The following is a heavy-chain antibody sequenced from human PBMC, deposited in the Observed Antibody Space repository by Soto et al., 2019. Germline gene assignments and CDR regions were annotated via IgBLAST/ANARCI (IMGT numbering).Heavy chain of an antibody. D-gene: IGHD3-22*01. Sequence: ASEALSLTCTVSGGSISRSSYYWVWIRQPPGKGLEWIGSIYYSGSTYYNPSLKSRVTISVDTSKNQFSLKLSSVTAADTAVYYCARRLYYDSSGFEGGGMDVWGQGTTVTVSS. V-gene: IGHV4-39*01. CDR1: GGSISRSSYY. CDR2: IYYSGST. CDR3: ARRLYYDSSGFEGGGMDV. J-gene: IGHJ6*02.